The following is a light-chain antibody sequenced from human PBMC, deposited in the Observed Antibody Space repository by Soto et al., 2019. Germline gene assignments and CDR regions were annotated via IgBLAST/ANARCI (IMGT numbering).Light chain of an antibody. CDR2: AAS. CDR1: QGISNY. CDR3: QKYNTQGWT. Sequence: DIQMTQSPSSLSASVGDRVTITCLAIQGISNYLSWYQQKPGKVPKLLIYAASTLQSGVPSRFSGSGSGTDFTLTISSLQPEDVETYYCQKYNTQGWTFGQGTKVDIK. V-gene: IGKV1-27*01. J-gene: IGKJ1*01.